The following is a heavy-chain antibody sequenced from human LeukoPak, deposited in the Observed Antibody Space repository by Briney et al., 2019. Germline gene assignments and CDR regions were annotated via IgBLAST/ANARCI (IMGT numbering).Heavy chain of an antibody. CDR1: GYSFTSYW. J-gene: IGHJ6*02. V-gene: IGHV5-51*01. CDR3: ARCGSGSYYKPPYYYYGMDV. D-gene: IGHD3-10*01. CDR2: IYPGDSDT. Sequence: GESLKISCKGSGYSFTSYWIGWVRQMPGKGLEWMVIIYPGDSDTRYSPSFQGQVTISADKSISTAYLQWSSLKASDTAMYYCARCGSGSYYKPPYYYYGMDVWGQGTTVTVSS.